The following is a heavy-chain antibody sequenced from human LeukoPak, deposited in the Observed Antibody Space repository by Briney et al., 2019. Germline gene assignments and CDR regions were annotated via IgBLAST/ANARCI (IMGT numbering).Heavy chain of an antibody. V-gene: IGHV3-7*01. CDR1: GFTFSSNW. D-gene: IGHD1-14*01. CDR2: INQDGSKK. CDR3: ARARDSTGRADY. J-gene: IGHJ4*02. Sequence: GGSLRLSCAASGFTFSSNWMAWVRQTPGKRLEWVANINQDGSKKYCVDSVKGRFTISRDNAKNSVYLQMDSLRVEDTAVYYCARARDSTGRADYWGQGTLVTVTS.